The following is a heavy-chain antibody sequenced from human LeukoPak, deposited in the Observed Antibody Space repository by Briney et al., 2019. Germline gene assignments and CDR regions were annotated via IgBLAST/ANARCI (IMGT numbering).Heavy chain of an antibody. CDR2: LSDSGVGP. J-gene: IGHJ4*02. CDR1: EFSVGSNY. CDR3: ARDIPYDSRGYQFHGY. D-gene: IGHD3-10*01. V-gene: IGHV3-23*01. Sequence: PGGSLRLSCAASEFSVGSNYMTWVRQAPGKGLEWVAALSDSGVGPDYADSVKGRFTISRDNFKSTLFLQMNSLRAEDTAVYYCARDIPYDSRGYQFHGYWGQGTLVTVSA.